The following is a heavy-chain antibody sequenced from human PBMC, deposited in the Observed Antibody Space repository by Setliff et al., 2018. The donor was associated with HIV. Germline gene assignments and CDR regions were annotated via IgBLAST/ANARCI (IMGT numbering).Heavy chain of an antibody. D-gene: IGHD6-19*01. CDR1: GYRFTSYA. V-gene: IGHV1-18*01. CDR2: ISAYNGNT. J-gene: IGHJ4*02. CDR3: ARGHSSGWYEGRY. Sequence: GASVKVSCKASGYRFTSYAMNWVRQAPGQGLEWMGWISAYNGNTNYAQKLQGRVTMTTDTSTSTAYMELRSLRSDDTAVYYCARGHSSGWYEGRYWGQGALVTVSS.